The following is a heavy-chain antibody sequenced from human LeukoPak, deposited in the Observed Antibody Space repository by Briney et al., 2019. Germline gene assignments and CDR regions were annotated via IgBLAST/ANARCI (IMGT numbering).Heavy chain of an antibody. CDR3: ARRDIVKGGFDY. V-gene: IGHV4-39*01. CDR1: GDSVNTGRYY. Sequence: SETLSLTCPVSGDSVNTGRYYWGWIRQPPGQGLEWIGSIYHSGSTYYEPSLRRRVTISIDTSRNQFSLNLTSVTAADTAVYFCARRDIVKGGFDYWGQGTLVTVSS. D-gene: IGHD3-16*02. J-gene: IGHJ4*02. CDR2: IYHSGST.